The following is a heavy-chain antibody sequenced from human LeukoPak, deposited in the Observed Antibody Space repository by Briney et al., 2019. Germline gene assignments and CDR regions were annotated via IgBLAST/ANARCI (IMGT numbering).Heavy chain of an antibody. D-gene: IGHD1-26*01. Sequence: SETLSLTCAVSGGSISSSNWWSWVRQPPRKGLEWIGEIYHSGSTNYNPSLKSRVTISVDKSKNQFSLKLSSVTAADTAVYYCARDGNKPYYYYYMDVWGKGTTVTVSS. V-gene: IGHV4-4*02. CDR3: ARDGNKPYYYYYMDV. J-gene: IGHJ6*03. CDR1: GGSISSSNW. CDR2: IYHSGST.